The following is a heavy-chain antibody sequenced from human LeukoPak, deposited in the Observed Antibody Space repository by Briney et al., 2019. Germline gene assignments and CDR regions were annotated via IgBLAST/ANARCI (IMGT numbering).Heavy chain of an antibody. D-gene: IGHD1-20*01. Sequence: GGSLRLSYAASGFTFNHHWMLWLRQAPGKGLVWVSRINTDGRTTDYADSVKGRFTISRDNAKNTLYLQMNSLRAEDTAVYYCGRDLNWNRIDYWGQGSLVTVSS. CDR2: INTDGRTT. V-gene: IGHV3-74*01. J-gene: IGHJ4*02. CDR3: GRDLNWNRIDY. CDR1: GFTFNHHW.